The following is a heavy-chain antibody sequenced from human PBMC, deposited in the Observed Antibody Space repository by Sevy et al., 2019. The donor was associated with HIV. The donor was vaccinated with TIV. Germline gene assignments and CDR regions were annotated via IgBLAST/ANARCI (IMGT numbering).Heavy chain of an antibody. D-gene: IGHD2-8*01. V-gene: IGHV3-15*01. Sequence: GGSLRLSCAASGFTFSNAWMSWVRQAPGKGLEWVGRIKSKTDGRTTDYAAPVKGRFTISRDDSKNTLYLQMNSLKTEDTAVYYCTTPFGGDCTNGVCSAYYYYGMDVWGQGTTVTVSS. CDR3: TTPFGGDCTNGVCSAYYYYGMDV. CDR1: GFTFSNAW. CDR2: IKSKTDGRTT. J-gene: IGHJ6*02.